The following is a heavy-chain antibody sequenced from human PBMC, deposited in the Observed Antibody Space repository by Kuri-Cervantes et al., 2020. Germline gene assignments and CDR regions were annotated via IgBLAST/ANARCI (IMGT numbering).Heavy chain of an antibody. D-gene: IGHD6-19*01. CDR1: GYIFTDYS. CDR3: ASNRGYSSGWYPYPDAFDI. CDR2: INPGDSGS. J-gene: IGHJ3*02. V-gene: IGHV5-51*01. Sequence: KVSCKVSGYIFTDYSIGWVRQMPGRGLEWMGIINPGDSGSSYSPSVQGQVTISADKSISTAYLQWSSLKASDTAMYYCASNRGYSSGWYPYPDAFDIWGQGTMVTVSS.